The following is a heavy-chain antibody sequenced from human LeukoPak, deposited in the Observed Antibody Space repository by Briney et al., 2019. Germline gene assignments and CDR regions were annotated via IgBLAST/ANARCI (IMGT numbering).Heavy chain of an antibody. CDR1: GFTFSSYS. J-gene: IGHJ4*02. CDR2: IGSSSSTI. V-gene: IGHV3-48*01. D-gene: IGHD3-10*01. Sequence: GGSLRLSCAASGFTFSSYSMNWVRQAPGKGLEWVSYIGSSSSTIYYADSVKGRFTISRDNAKNSLYLQMNSLRAEDTAVYYCARDSVPLLLWFGELYYYFDYWGQGTLVTVSS. CDR3: ARDSVPLLLWFGELYYYFDY.